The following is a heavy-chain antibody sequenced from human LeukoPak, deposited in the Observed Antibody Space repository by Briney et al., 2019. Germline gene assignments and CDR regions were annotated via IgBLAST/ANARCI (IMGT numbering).Heavy chain of an antibody. CDR2: ISSSSSYI. CDR1: GFTFSTYS. CDR3: ARALYNRGWYPDYFDS. V-gene: IGHV3-21*01. Sequence: GGSLRLSCAASGFTFSTYSMNWVRQAPGKGLEWVSSISSSSSYIYYADSVKGRFIISRDNAKNSLYLQMSSLRAEDTAIYYCARALYNRGWYPDYFDSWGQGTLVTVSS. D-gene: IGHD6-19*01. J-gene: IGHJ4*02.